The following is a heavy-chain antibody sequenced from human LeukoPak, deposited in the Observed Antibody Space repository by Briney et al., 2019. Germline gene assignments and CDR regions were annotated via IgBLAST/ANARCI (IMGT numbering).Heavy chain of an antibody. V-gene: IGHV1-2*02. D-gene: IGHD6-13*01. CDR2: INPHTGGT. J-gene: IGHJ3*01. CDR1: VFTLTDYY. CDR3: AREGQPGAFDV. Sequence: ASVTVSCTASVFTLTDYYVHWVRLAPGQGLEWMGWINPHTGGTNSGQRFQGRVTMTRDTSINTIYMELTRLISDDTAVFYCAREGQPGAFDVWGQGTMVTVSA.